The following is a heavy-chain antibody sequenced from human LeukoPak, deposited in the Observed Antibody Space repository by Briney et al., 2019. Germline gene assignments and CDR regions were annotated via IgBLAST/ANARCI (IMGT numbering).Heavy chain of an antibody. D-gene: IGHD5-18*01. J-gene: IGHJ3*02. V-gene: IGHV1-2*02. Sequence: ASVKVSCKASGYTFTAYYIHWVRQAPGQGLEWMGWINPASGGTSYAQKFQGRATMTSDTSISTAYMELSRLRSDDTAVYFCARAGGGYSSGWGAFDIWGQGTMVTGSS. CDR1: GYTFTAYY. CDR2: INPASGGT. CDR3: ARAGGGYSSGWGAFDI.